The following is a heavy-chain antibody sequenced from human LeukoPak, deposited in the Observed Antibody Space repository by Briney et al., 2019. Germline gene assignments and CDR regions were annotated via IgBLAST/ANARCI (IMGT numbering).Heavy chain of an antibody. CDR1: GYSINGGYY. CDR3: ARRDGYAIQYFDY. V-gene: IGHV4-38-2*02. Sequence: SETLSLTCTVSGYSINGGYYWGWIRQPPGKGLEWIGSIYHSGNTYYNPSLKSRVTISVDTSRNRFSLKLSSVTAADTAVYYCARRDGYAIQYFDYWGQGTLVTVSS. J-gene: IGHJ4*02. CDR2: IYHSGNT. D-gene: IGHD5-24*01.